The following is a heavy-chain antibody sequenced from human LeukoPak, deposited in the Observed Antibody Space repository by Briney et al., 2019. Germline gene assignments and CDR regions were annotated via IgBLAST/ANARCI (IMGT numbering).Heavy chain of an antibody. Sequence: SETLSLTCAVYGGSFSGYYWSWIRQPPGKGLEWIGEINHSGSTNYNPSLKSRVTISVDTSKNQFSLKLSSVTAADTAVYYCARDRGGYSSSWYDYWGQGTLVTVSS. CDR3: ARDRGGYSSSWYDY. D-gene: IGHD6-13*01. J-gene: IGHJ4*02. CDR2: INHSGST. V-gene: IGHV4-34*01. CDR1: GGSFSGYY.